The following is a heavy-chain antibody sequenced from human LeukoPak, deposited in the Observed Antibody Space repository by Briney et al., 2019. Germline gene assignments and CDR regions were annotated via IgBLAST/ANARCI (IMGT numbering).Heavy chain of an antibody. Sequence: GGSLRLSCAASGFTFSSYWMSWVRQAPGKGLEWVANIKQDGSEKYYVDSVKGRFTISRDNAKNSLYLQMNSLRAEDTAVYYCATEWDNGAFDIWGQGTMVTVSS. CDR3: ATEWDNGAFDI. CDR1: GFTFSSYW. V-gene: IGHV3-7*01. J-gene: IGHJ3*02. CDR2: IKQDGSEK. D-gene: IGHD1/OR15-1a*01.